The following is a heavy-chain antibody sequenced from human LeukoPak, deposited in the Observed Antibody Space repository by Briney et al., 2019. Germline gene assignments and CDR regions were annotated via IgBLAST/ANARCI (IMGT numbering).Heavy chain of an antibody. J-gene: IGHJ5*02. D-gene: IGHD3-22*01. CDR3: AKARGYYDSSGYYFFPRGFDP. CDR1: GFTFSSYA. CDR2: ISGSGGST. V-gene: IGHV3-23*01. Sequence: GGSLRLSCAASGFTFSSYAMSWVRQAPGKGLEWVSTISGSGGSTYYADSVKGRFTISRDNSKNTLYLQMNSLRAEDTAVYYCAKARGYYDSSGYYFFPRGFDPWGQGTLVTVAS.